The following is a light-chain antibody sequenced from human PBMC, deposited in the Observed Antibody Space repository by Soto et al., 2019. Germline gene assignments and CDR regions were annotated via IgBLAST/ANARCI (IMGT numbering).Light chain of an antibody. CDR1: GSDVGDSSH. CDR3: SSYTTSNTPVI. V-gene: IGLV2-14*01. J-gene: IGLJ2*01. CDR2: EVN. Sequence: QSALTQPRSVSGSPGQSVTISCTATGSDVGDSSHVSWYQLHPGKAPKLMIYEVNNRPSGVSSRFSGSKSGNTASLTISRLQAEDEADYYCSSYTTSNTPVIFGGGTKLTVL.